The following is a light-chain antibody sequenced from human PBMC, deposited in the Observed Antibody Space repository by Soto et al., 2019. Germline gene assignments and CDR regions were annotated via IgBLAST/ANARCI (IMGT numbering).Light chain of an antibody. Sequence: IVLTQSPGTLSLSPGERATLSCRASQSVSSSYLAWYQQKPGQAPRLLIYGASSRATGIPDRFNGSGSVTEFDLHISRFEPEDFAVYYCQQYGSSPQTFGQGTKLESK. J-gene: IGKJ2*01. CDR3: QQYGSSPQT. CDR2: GAS. V-gene: IGKV3-20*01. CDR1: QSVSSSY.